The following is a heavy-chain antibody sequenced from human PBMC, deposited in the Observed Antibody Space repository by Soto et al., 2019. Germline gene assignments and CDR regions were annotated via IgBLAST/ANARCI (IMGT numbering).Heavy chain of an antibody. CDR2: ISAYNGNT. V-gene: IGHV1-18*01. J-gene: IGHJ6*02. D-gene: IGHD3-9*01. CDR1: GYTFTSYG. CDR3: ARDAQFLTDYDILTGPYYYGMDV. Sequence: ASVKVSCTASGYTFTSYGISWVRQAPGQGLEWMGWISAYNGNTSYAQKFQGRVTMTRDTSTSTVYMELSSLRSEDTAVYYCARDAQFLTDYDILTGPYYYGMDVWGQGTTVTVSS.